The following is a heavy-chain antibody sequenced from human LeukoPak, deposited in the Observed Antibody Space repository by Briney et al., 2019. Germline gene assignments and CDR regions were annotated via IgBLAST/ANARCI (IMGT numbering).Heavy chain of an antibody. Sequence: GGSLTLSCAASGFTFSNYWMHWVRQPPGKGLVWVSHINSDGSSTFYADSVRGRFTISRNNAKNTLFLQMNCLRAEETAVYYCAKGPSVFDYWGQGTLVTVSS. CDR2: INSDGSST. CDR3: AKGPSVFDY. V-gene: IGHV3-74*01. CDR1: GFTFSNYW. J-gene: IGHJ4*02.